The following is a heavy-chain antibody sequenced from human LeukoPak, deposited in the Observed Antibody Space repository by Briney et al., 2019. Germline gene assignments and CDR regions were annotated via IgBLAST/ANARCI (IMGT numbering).Heavy chain of an antibody. Sequence: PGGSLRLSCAASGFTVSSNYINWVRQAPGKGLEWVSAISGSGGSTYYADSVKGRFTISRDNSKNTLYLQMNSLRAEDTAVYYCAKDPRYSSGWDYWGQGTLVTVSS. J-gene: IGHJ4*02. V-gene: IGHV3-23*01. D-gene: IGHD6-19*01. CDR2: ISGSGGST. CDR1: GFTVSSNY. CDR3: AKDPRYSSGWDY.